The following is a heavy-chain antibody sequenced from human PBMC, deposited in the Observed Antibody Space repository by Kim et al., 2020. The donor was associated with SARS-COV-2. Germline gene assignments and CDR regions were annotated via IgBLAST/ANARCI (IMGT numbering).Heavy chain of an antibody. CDR1: GGTFSSYA. D-gene: IGHD6-13*01. V-gene: IGHV1-69*13. CDR3: ARGYSSSWSLGDAFDI. J-gene: IGHJ3*02. CDR2: IIPIFGTA. Sequence: SVKVSCKASGGTFSSYAISWVRQAPGQGLEWMGGIIPIFGTANYAQKFQGRVTITADESTSTAYMELSSLRSEDTAVYYCARGYSSSWSLGDAFDIWGQGTMVTVSS.